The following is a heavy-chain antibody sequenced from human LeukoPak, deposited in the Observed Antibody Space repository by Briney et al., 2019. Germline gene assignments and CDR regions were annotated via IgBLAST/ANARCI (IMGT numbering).Heavy chain of an antibody. CDR2: IKQDGSKK. CDR1: GFTFSSYA. Sequence: GRSLRLSCAASGFTFSSYAMSWVRQAPGKGLEWVANIKQDGSKKSYVDSVKGRLTISRDNAKNSLYLQMNSLRAEDTAIYYCTRVGYIDEGIDYWGQGTLVTVSS. V-gene: IGHV3-7*04. D-gene: IGHD5-24*01. CDR3: TRVGYIDEGIDY. J-gene: IGHJ4*02.